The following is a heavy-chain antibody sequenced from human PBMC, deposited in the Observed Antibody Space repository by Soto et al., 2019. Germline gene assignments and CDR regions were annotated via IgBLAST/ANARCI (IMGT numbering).Heavy chain of an antibody. J-gene: IGHJ4*02. CDR1: GFTFSSYA. V-gene: IGHV3-23*01. D-gene: IGHD5-12*01. CDR2: ISGSGGST. CDR3: AKDRSIGPGIVATISYFDY. Sequence: PGGSLRLSCAASGFTFSSYAMSWVRQAPGKELEWVSAISGSGGSTYYADSVKGRFTISRDNSKNTLYLQMNSLRAEDTAVYYCAKDRSIGPGIVATISYFDYWGQGTLVTVSS.